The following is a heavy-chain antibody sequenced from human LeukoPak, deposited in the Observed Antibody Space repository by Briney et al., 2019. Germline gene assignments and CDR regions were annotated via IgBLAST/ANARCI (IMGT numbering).Heavy chain of an antibody. J-gene: IGHJ5*02. Sequence: SETLSLTCTVSGGSITSSSYYWGWIRQPPGKGLEWIGSVYYSGNTYYNSSLKSRVTISVDTSKNQFSLKLSSVTAADTAVYYCARLYGSDRFDPWGQGTLVTVSS. CDR3: ARLYGSDRFDP. CDR1: GGSITSSSYY. CDR2: VYYSGNT. V-gene: IGHV4-39*07. D-gene: IGHD3-16*01.